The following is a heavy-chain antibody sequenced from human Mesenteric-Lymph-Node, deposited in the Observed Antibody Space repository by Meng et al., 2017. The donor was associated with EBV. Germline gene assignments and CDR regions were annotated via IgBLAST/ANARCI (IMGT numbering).Heavy chain of an antibody. CDR1: GGSFSGYY. CDR2: SNQSGST. V-gene: IGHV4-34*01. Sequence: HLQLWGAGLLQPSETLSLTWAVYGGSFSGYYWSWIRQSPGKGVEGIGESNQSGSTSYNPSLKSRVTISVDTSQNQFSLKLSSVTAADTAVYYCARGKTVGRSPWFDPWGQGTLVTVSS. D-gene: IGHD4-11*01. CDR3: ARGKTVGRSPWFDP. J-gene: IGHJ5*02.